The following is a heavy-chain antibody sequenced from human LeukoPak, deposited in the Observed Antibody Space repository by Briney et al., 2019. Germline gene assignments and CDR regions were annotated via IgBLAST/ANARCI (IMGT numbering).Heavy chain of an antibody. D-gene: IGHD5-24*01. CDR2: ISSSSTYI. CDR3: PRPAYQATITGLES. Sequence: GGSLRLSCAASGFPFSDYCMNWVRQAPGKGLEWVSAISSSSTYIYYADSVKGRFTISRDNAENSLYLQMNGLRVEDTAVYSCPRPAYQATITGLESWGHGTVVTAAS. V-gene: IGHV3-21*06. J-gene: IGHJ5*01. CDR1: GFPFSDYC.